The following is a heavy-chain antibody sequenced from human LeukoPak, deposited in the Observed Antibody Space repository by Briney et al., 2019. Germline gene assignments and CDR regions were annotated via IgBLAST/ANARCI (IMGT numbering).Heavy chain of an antibody. V-gene: IGHV3-21*05. D-gene: IGHD3-22*01. J-gene: IGHJ4*02. CDR1: GFTFSSYS. Sequence: GGSLRLSCAASGFTFSSYSMIWVRQAPGKGLEWVSYISSSSSYIYYADSVKGRFTISRDNAKNSLYLQMNSLRAEDTAVYYCARAVPSTYYYDSSGYPDYWGQGTLVTVSS. CDR3: ARAVPSTYYYDSSGYPDY. CDR2: ISSSSSYI.